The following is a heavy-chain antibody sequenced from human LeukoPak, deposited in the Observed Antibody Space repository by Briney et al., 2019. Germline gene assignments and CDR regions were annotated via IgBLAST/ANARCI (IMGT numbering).Heavy chain of an antibody. J-gene: IGHJ4*02. D-gene: IGHD5-24*01. CDR3: ARDVKPMATMHFDY. Sequence: GGPLRLSRAASGLTFSSYWMSWVRQAPGKGLEWVANIKQDGSEKYYVDSVKGRFTISRDNAKNSLYLQMNSLRAEDTAVYYCARDVKPMATMHFDYWGQGTLVTVSS. CDR1: GLTFSSYW. V-gene: IGHV3-7*04. CDR2: IKQDGSEK.